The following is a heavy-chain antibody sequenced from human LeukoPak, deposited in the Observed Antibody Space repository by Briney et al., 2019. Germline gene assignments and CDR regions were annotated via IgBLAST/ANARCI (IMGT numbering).Heavy chain of an antibody. CDR3: ATGGDYGGNSGLFDY. CDR1: GGTFSSYA. CDR2: IIPIFGTA. J-gene: IGHJ4*02. V-gene: IGHV1-69*05. D-gene: IGHD4-23*01. Sequence: VASVKVSCKASGGTFSSYAISWVRQAPGQGLEWMGGIIPIFGTANYAQKFQGRVTITTDESTSTAYMELSSLRSEDTAVYYCATGGDYGGNSGLFDYWGQGTLVTVSS.